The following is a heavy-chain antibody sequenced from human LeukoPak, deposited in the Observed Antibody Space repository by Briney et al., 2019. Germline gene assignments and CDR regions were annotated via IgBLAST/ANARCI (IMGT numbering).Heavy chain of an antibody. CDR3: ARGYSSGWYSVDY. Sequence: GGSLRLSCAASGFTFSSYGMHWVRQAPGKGLEWLAFIRYDGSNKYYADSVKGRFTISRDNSKNTLYLQMNSLRAEDTAVYYCARGYSSGWYSVDYWGQGTLVTVSS. J-gene: IGHJ4*02. V-gene: IGHV3-30*02. CDR2: IRYDGSNK. D-gene: IGHD6-19*01. CDR1: GFTFSSYG.